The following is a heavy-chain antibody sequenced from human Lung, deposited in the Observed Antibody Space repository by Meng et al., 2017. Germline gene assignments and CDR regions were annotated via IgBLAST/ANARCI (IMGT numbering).Heavy chain of an antibody. CDR3: ARDEDISAAGKLFGDY. V-gene: IGHV1-2*06. J-gene: IGHJ4*02. D-gene: IGHD6-13*01. CDR2: IDPKSGDT. CDR1: GYNFPDYW. Sequence: QVQRVQVGAEVKKPGASVKVSCKPTGYNFPDYWLHWVRRAPGQGLEWMGRIDPKSGDTHYAQRFQGRVTMTGDTSISTAYMELSGLRSDDTAMYYCARDEDISAAGKLFGDYWGQGTLVTVSS.